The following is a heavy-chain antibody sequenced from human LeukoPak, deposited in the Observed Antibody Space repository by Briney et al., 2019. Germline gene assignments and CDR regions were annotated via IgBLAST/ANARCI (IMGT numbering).Heavy chain of an antibody. D-gene: IGHD3-3*01. CDR2: IKRDGSDT. CDR3: ARDDVSGGNDH. J-gene: IGHJ4*02. Sequence: GGSLRLSCAASGFTFNSYWMSWVRQAPGKGLEWVASIKRDGSDTHYVDSVKGRFTISRDNAKNSVYLQMNSLRAEDTAVYYCARDDVSGGNDHWGQGARVTVSS. V-gene: IGHV3-7*01. CDR1: GFTFNSYW.